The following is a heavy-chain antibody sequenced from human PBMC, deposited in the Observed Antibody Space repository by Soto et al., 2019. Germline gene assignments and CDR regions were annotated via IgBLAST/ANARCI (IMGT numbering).Heavy chain of an antibody. V-gene: IGHV1-8*01. CDR3: ARGRALSQYSFDY. J-gene: IGHJ4*02. CDR2: MNTNSGNT. Sequence: QVQLVQSGAEVKKPGASVKVSCKASGYTFTSYDINWVRQATGQGLEWMGWMNTNSGNTGYAQKFQGRVTMTRNTSISTXYMELSSLRSDDTAXXXCARGRALSQYSFDYWGQGTLVTVSS. CDR1: GYTFTSYD.